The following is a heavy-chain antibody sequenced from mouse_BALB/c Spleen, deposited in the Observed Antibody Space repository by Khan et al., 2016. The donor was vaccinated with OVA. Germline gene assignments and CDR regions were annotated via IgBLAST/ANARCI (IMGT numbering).Heavy chain of an antibody. CDR2: TSYSGST. CDR3: ARGRYRYPFAY. D-gene: IGHD2-14*01. Sequence: EVQLQESGPGLVKPSQSLSLTCTVTGYSITSDYAWNWIRQFPGNKLEWMGYTSYSGSTSYNPSLKSRISITRDTSKNQFFLQLNSVTTEDTATYYWARGRYRYPFAYWGQGTLVTVSA. J-gene: IGHJ3*01. CDR1: GYSITSDYA. V-gene: IGHV3-2*02.